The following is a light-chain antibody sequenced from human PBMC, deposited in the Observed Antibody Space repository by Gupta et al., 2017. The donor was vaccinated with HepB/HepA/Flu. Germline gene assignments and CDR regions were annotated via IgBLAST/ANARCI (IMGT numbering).Light chain of an antibody. CDR2: GAS. CDR1: QSVRSSY. J-gene: IGKJ5*01. CDR3: QQYGSSQGFT. Sequence: EIVLTPSPGILSLSPGERATLSCRASQSVRSSYLAWYPRKPGQAPTLRIYGASNRATGIPDRFSGRGSGTDFTLTISRLEPEDFAFYYCQQYGSSQGFTFGQGTRL. V-gene: IGKV3-20*01.